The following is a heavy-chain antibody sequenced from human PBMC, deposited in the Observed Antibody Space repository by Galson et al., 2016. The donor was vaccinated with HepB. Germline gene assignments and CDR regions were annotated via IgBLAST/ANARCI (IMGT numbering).Heavy chain of an antibody. CDR2: ISGSGSDT. CDR1: GFTFSDFY. J-gene: IGHJ4*02. D-gene: IGHD3-10*01. CDR3: ERVGSLAGSGTYDY. V-gene: IGHV3-11*06. Sequence: SLRLSCAVSGFTFSDFYMSWLRQAPGKGLEWLSYISGSGSDTIYADSLKGRFTISRDNAENSLFLQIHSLGVEDTAVYYCERVGSLAGSGTYDYWGQGTLVTVSS.